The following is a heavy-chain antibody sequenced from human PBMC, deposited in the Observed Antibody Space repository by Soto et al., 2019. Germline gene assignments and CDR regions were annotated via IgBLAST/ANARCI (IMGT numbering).Heavy chain of an antibody. J-gene: IGHJ5*02. V-gene: IGHV3-30-3*01. CDR3: ARDRTLLWFAERPYNWFDP. Sequence: QVQLVESGGGVVQPGRSLRLSCAASGFTFSSYALHWVRQAPGKGLEWVAVISYDGSNKYYADSVKGRFTISRDNSKNTLYLQMNSLRAEETAVYYCARDRTLLWFAERPYNWFDPWGQGTLVTLSS. CDR1: GFTFSSYA. D-gene: IGHD3-10*01. CDR2: ISYDGSNK.